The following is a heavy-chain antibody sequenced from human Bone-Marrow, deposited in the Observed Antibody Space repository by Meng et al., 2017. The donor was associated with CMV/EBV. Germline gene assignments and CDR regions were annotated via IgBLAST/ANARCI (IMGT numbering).Heavy chain of an antibody. D-gene: IGHD3-3*01. CDR2: IRYDGSNR. J-gene: IGHJ4*02. V-gene: IGHV3-30*02. CDR3: AKDASAYSPYYVDY. Sequence: GGSLRLSCAASGFTFSSYGMYWVRQAPGKGLQWVAFIRYDGSNRYYADSVKGRFTISRDNSKNTLYLQMNSLRADDTAVYYCAKDASAYSPYYVDYWGQGTLVTVSS. CDR1: GFTFSSYG.